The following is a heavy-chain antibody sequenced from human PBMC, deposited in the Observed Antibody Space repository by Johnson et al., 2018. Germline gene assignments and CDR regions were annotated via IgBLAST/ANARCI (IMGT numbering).Heavy chain of an antibody. J-gene: IGHJ6*02. V-gene: IGHV3-7*01. CDR3: ARHHSEVATVLWPRDYNYGMDV. CDR2: IKQAGSEK. CDR1: G. Sequence: EVQLVESGGGLVQPGESLRLSCAASGGVRQAPGKGLEWVANIKQAGSEKYYVDSVRGRFTISRDNARNSLYPQINSLRAYDTAVYHCARHHSEVATVLWPRDYNYGMDVWGQGTTVTVSS. D-gene: IGHD5-24*01.